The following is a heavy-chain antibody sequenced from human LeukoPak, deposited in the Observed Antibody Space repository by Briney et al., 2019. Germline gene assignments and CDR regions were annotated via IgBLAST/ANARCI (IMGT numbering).Heavy chain of an antibody. CDR3: ATSKDGSGSYYSYYYMDV. J-gene: IGHJ6*03. V-gene: IGHV4-59*01. CDR1: GGSISSYY. D-gene: IGHD3-10*01. Sequence: SETLTLTCTVSGGSISSYYWNWIRQPPGKGLEWIGYIYYSGSTNYNPSLKSRVTISLDMSKNQFSLKLRSVTAADTAVYYCATSKDGSGSYYSYYYMDVWGKGTTVTISS. CDR2: IYYSGST.